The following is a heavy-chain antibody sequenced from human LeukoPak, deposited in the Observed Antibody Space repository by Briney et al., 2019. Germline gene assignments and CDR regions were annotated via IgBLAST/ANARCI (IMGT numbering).Heavy chain of an antibody. CDR3: ASLILIAAGSDF. Sequence: SETLSLTCTVSGGSISSYYWSWIRQPAGKGLEWIGRTYTSGSTNYNPSLKSRVTMSIDTSKNQFSLHLTSVTAADTAVYYCASLILIAAGSDFWGQGNLVTVSS. D-gene: IGHD6-13*01. J-gene: IGHJ4*02. CDR1: GGSISSYY. CDR2: TYTSGST. V-gene: IGHV4-4*07.